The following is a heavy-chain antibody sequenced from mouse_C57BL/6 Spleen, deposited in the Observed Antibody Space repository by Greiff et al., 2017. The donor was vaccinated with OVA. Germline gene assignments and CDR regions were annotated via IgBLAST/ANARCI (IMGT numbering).Heavy chain of an antibody. D-gene: IGHD1-1*01. Sequence: VQLQQSGAELVKPGASVKLSCTASGFNIKDYYMHWVKQRTEQGLEWIGRIDPEDGETKYAPQFQGKATITADTSSNTAYLQLSSLSSEDTAVYYCARDYGSSYDYAMDYWGQGTSVTVSS. J-gene: IGHJ4*01. CDR2: IDPEDGET. CDR1: GFNIKDYY. CDR3: ARDYGSSYDYAMDY. V-gene: IGHV14-2*01.